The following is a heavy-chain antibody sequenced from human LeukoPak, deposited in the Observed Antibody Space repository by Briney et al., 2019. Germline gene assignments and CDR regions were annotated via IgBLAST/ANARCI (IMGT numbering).Heavy chain of an antibody. Sequence: ASVKVSCKASGYTFTGYYMHWVRQAPGQGLEWMGWINPNSGGTNSAQKFQGRVTMTRDTSISTAYMELRRLKSDDTAVYYCARDSSGDDYGLVDYWGQGTLVTVSS. J-gene: IGHJ4*02. CDR2: INPNSGGT. D-gene: IGHD4-17*01. CDR3: ARDSSGDDYGLVDY. V-gene: IGHV1-2*02. CDR1: GYTFTGYY.